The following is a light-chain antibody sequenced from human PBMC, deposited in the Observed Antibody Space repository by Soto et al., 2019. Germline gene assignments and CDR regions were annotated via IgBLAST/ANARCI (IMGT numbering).Light chain of an antibody. J-gene: IGLJ1*01. CDR1: SSDVGGYNY. Sequence: QSVLTQPASVSESPGQSITISCTGTSSDVGGYNYVSWYQQHPGEVPRLVIYEVSNRPSGVSSRFSGSKSGNTASLTISGLQAEDEADYYCSSYTSSRTYVLGNGTKVTV. CDR2: EVS. V-gene: IGLV2-14*01. CDR3: SSYTSSRTYV.